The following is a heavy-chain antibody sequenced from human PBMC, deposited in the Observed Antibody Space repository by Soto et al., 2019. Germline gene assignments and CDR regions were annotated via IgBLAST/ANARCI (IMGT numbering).Heavy chain of an antibody. J-gene: IGHJ4*02. CDR2: ISHSGST. Sequence: QVQLQQWGAGLLKPSETLSLTCAVYGGSCSGYYGNWILLPAGTGLEWIGEISHSGSTNYNPSLTSRVTISVDTSKNQFSMKLSSVTAADTAVYSCARGGKQLAPPGYGGQGTLVTVSS. CDR1: GGSCSGYY. D-gene: IGHD1-1*01. V-gene: IGHV4-34*01. CDR3: ARGGKQLAPPGY.